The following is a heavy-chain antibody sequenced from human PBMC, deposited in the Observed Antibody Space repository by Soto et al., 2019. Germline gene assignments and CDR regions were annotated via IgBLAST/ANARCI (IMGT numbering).Heavy chain of an antibody. J-gene: IGHJ3*02. CDR2: ISYDGSNK. CDR1: GFTFSSYA. CDR3: ARDRGYPDSFDI. Sequence: GGSLRLSCAASGFTFSSYAMSWVRQAPGKGLEWVAVISYDGSNKYYADSVKGRFTISRDNSKNTLYLQMNSLRAEDTAVYYCARDRGYPDSFDIWGQGTMVTVSS. D-gene: IGHD3-10*01. V-gene: IGHV3-30*03.